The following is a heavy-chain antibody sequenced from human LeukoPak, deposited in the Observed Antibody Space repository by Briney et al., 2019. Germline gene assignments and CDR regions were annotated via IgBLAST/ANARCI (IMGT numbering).Heavy chain of an antibody. Sequence: GGSLRLSCAASGFTFNSYVMSWVRQAPGKGLEWVSAINGGGGNTYYADSVKGRFTISRDNSKNTLYLQMNSLRAEDTAVYYCAKTRPLDSSSWSHGDYWGQGTLVTVSS. V-gene: IGHV3-23*01. CDR3: AKTRPLDSSSWSHGDY. CDR2: INGGGGNT. D-gene: IGHD6-13*01. CDR1: GFTFNSYV. J-gene: IGHJ4*02.